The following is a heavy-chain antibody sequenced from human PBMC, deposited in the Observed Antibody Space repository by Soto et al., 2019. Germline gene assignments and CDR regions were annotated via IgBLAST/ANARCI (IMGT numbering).Heavy chain of an antibody. J-gene: IGHJ6*03. V-gene: IGHV3-7*01. CDR2: IKQDGSEK. CDR1: GFTFSSYA. D-gene: IGHD1-7*01. Sequence: GGSLRLSCAASGFTFSSYAMSWVRQAPGKGLEWVANIKQDGSEKYYVDYVKGRFTISRDNAKNSLYLQMNSLRAEDTAVYYCARDPRNYLNYYYYYMDVWGKGTTVTVS. CDR3: ARDPRNYLNYYYYYMDV.